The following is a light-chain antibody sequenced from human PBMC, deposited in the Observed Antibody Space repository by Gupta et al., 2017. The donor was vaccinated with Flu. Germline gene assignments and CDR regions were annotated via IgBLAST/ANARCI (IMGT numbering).Light chain of an antibody. CDR2: DVN. Sequence: APGQSITIACTGSNNDIGTSNYVSWYQRHPGKAPKLMIFDVNTRPSGVSHRFSGSKSGNTASLTIPGLQAEDEADYFCRSYRASTTSAVFGG. CDR3: RSYRASTTSAV. V-gene: IGLV2-14*03. CDR1: NNDIGTSNY. J-gene: IGLJ2*01.